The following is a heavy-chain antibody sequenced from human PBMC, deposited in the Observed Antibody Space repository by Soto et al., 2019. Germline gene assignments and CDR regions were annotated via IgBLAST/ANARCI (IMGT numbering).Heavy chain of an antibody. J-gene: IGHJ5*02. D-gene: IGHD2-15*01. V-gene: IGHV1-69*13. Sequence: SGKVSCKASGGTFSSYAISWVRQAPGQGLEWMGGIIPIFGTANYAQKFQGRVTITADESTSTAYMELSSLRSEDTAVYYCARVYCSGGSCANWFDPWGQGTLVTVSS. CDR2: IIPIFGTA. CDR3: ARVYCSGGSCANWFDP. CDR1: GGTFSSYA.